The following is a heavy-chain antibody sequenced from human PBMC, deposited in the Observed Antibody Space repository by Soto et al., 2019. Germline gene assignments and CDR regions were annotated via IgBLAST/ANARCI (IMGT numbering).Heavy chain of an antibody. Sequence: SETLSLTCTVSGGSVSSNNYYWGWIRQPPGKGLEWIGSFYSNGNTYYNPSLKSRVTISVDTSKNQFSLKLSSVTAADTAVYYCARTRRNLLLWFGESPVRAFDIWGQGTMVTVS. CDR1: GGSVSSNNYY. CDR3: ARTRRNLLLWFGESPVRAFDI. CDR2: FYSNGNT. D-gene: IGHD3-10*01. V-gene: IGHV4-39*07. J-gene: IGHJ3*02.